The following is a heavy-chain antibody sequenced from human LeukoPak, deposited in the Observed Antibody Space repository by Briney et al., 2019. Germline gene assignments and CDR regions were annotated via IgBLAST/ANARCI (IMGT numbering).Heavy chain of an antibody. Sequence: SETLSLTCTVSGDSISTYYWSWIRQPPGKALEWIGRIYTSGSTNYNPSLKSRVTMSVDTSKNQFSLKLSSVTAADTAVYYCARDEGIAARHHYFDYWGQGTLVTVSS. J-gene: IGHJ4*02. CDR2: IYTSGST. V-gene: IGHV4-4*07. CDR1: GDSISTYY. CDR3: ARDEGIAARHHYFDY. D-gene: IGHD6-6*01.